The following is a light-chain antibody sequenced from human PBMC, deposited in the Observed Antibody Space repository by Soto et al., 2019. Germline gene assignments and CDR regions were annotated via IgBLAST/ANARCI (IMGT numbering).Light chain of an antibody. CDR3: QQYGSSPPVT. Sequence: IVLPQSPGTLSLSPGERATLSCRASQSVSSSYLAWYQQKPGQAPRLLIYGASSRATGIPDRFSGSGSGTDFTLTISRLEPEDFAVYYCQQYGSSPPVTFGGGIKVDIK. V-gene: IGKV3-20*01. CDR2: GAS. J-gene: IGKJ4*01. CDR1: QSVSSSY.